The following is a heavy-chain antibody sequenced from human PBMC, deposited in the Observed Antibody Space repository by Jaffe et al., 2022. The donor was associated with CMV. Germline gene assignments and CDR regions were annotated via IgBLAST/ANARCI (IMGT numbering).Heavy chain of an antibody. CDR2: LKNKAHGGTP. J-gene: IGHJ6*03. D-gene: IGHD1-26*01. V-gene: IGHV3-15*01. CDR1: GFTLSIAW. Sequence: EVQLVESGGGLVEPGGSLRLSCAASGFTLSIAWMSWVRQAPGRGLEWVGRLKNKAHGGTPEYAAPMKGRFTISRDDSKNTLYLQMNSLKTEDTAVYYCTTDQVGPNYYYYYMDVWGKGTTVIVSS. CDR3: TTDQVGPNYYYYYMDV.